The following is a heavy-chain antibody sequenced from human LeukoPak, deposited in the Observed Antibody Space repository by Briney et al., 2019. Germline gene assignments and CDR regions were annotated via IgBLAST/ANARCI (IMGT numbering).Heavy chain of an antibody. J-gene: IGHJ4*02. D-gene: IGHD3-9*01. CDR3: AKDTRILTGYALDY. CDR2: ISGSGGST. CDR1: GFTFSSYA. Sequence: GGSLRLSCAASGFTFSSYAMSWVRQAPGKGLEWVSAISGSGGSTYYADSVKGRFTISRDNSKNTLHLQMNSLRAEDTAVYYCAKDTRILTGYALDYWGQGTLVTVSS. V-gene: IGHV3-23*01.